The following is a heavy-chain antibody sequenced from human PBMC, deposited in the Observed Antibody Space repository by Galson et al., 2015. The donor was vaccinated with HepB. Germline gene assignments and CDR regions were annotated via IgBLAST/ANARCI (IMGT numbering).Heavy chain of an antibody. CDR3: ARGVLVSTMVRGVISDYYYNGMDV. Sequence: TLSLTCTVSGGSISSGGYYWSWIRQHPGKGLEWIGYIYYSGSTYYNPSLKSRATISVDTSKNQFSLKLSSVTAADTAVYYCARGVLVSTMVRGVISDYYYNGMDVWGQGTTVTVSS. CDR2: IYYSGST. J-gene: IGHJ6*02. V-gene: IGHV4-31*03. CDR1: GGSISSGGYY. D-gene: IGHD3-10*01.